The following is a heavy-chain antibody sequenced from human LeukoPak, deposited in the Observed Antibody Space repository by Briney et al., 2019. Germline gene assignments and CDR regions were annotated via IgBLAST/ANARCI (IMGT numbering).Heavy chain of an antibody. D-gene: IGHD3-22*01. CDR2: ISHSGST. CDR1: VGSFRGYY. Sequence: SETLSLTCAVYVGSFRGYYWSWIRQPPGKGLEWIGEISHSGSTNYNPSLKSRVTISVDTSKNQFSLKLSPVTAADTAVYYCARVHYHYDSSGPEWWFDPWGQGTLVTVSS. J-gene: IGHJ5*02. V-gene: IGHV4-34*01. CDR3: ARVHYHYDSSGPEWWFDP.